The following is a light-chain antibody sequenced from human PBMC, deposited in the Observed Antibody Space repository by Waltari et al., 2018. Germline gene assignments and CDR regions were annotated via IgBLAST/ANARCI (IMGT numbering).Light chain of an antibody. Sequence: SSELTQDPAVSVALGQTVRITCQGDSLRTYYANWYQQKPGQAPVLVIYGKNNRPSGMPDRVSGSSSGNTASLTITGVQAEDEADYYCNSRDSSGNHLVFGGGTKLTVL. J-gene: IGLJ2*01. CDR1: SLRTYY. CDR2: GKN. CDR3: NSRDSSGNHLV. V-gene: IGLV3-19*01.